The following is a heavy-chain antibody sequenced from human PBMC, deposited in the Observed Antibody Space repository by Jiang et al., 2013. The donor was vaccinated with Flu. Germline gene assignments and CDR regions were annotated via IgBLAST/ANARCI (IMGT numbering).Heavy chain of an antibody. D-gene: IGHD3-3*01. J-gene: IGHJ5*02. V-gene: IGHV4-39*01. CDR3: ARHTAVLRFLEWLLFNWFDP. Sequence: WIRQPPRKGLEWIGSIYYSGSTYYNPSLKSRVTISVDTSKNQFSLKLSSVTAADTAVYYCARHTAVLRFLEWLLFNWFDPWGQGTLVTVSS. CDR2: IYYSGST.